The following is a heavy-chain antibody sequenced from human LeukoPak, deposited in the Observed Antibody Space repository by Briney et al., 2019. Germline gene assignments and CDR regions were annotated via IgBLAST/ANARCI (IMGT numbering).Heavy chain of an antibody. J-gene: IGHJ3*02. CDR1: GYTFSDYY. CDR3: ARSERSGAGTDAFDI. D-gene: IGHD1-1*01. Sequence: ASVKVSCKASGYTFSDYYIHWVRQAPGQGLEWMGWINPKSGGTNYAQKFQGRVTMTRDTSISTAYMELSSLRSDDTALYYCARSERSGAGTDAFDIWGQGTVVTVSS. V-gene: IGHV1-2*02. CDR2: INPKSGGT.